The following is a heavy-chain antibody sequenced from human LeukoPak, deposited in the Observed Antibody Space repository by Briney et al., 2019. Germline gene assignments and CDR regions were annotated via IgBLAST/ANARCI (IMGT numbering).Heavy chain of an antibody. CDR1: GYTFTDYH. J-gene: IGHJ4*02. D-gene: IGHD2-2*01. Sequence: GASVKVSCKASGYTFTDYHLHWVRQAPGQGLEWMGWINPNSGGTNYAQKFQGRVTMTRDTTISTAYMELSELRSDDTAVYYCARGRGNIVVAPTAAHNFDSWGQGTLVTVSS. CDR2: INPNSGGT. CDR3: ARGRGNIVVAPTAAHNFDS. V-gene: IGHV1-2*02.